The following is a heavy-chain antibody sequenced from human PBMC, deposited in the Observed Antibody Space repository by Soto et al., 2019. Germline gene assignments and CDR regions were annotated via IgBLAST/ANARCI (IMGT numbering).Heavy chain of an antibody. CDR1: GFTFSDHY. J-gene: IGHJ4*02. D-gene: IGHD1-1*01. CDR3: IRPMTGTTRGFDY. CDR2: SRNKANSYTT. Sequence: EVQLVESGGGLVQPGRSLRLSCAVSGFTFSDHYMDWVRQAPGKGLEWVGRSRNKANSYTTEYAASVKCRFTISRDDSVNLLYLQMDSLKTEDTAVYFCIRPMTGTTRGFDYWGQGTLVTVSS. V-gene: IGHV3-72*01.